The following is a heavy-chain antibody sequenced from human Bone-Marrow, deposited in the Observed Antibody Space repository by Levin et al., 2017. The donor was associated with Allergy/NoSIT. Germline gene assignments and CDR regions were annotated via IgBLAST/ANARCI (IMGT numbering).Heavy chain of an antibody. CDR2: MHNNGNT. CDR3: ARTPEGMYGMDV. CDR1: GGAINGFF. Sequence: SETLSLTCTVSGGAINGFFWNWVRQSDDKGLEWIGRMHNNGNTDYNPSLKSRVTMSVDTTKNQFSLKLTSVTAADTAVYICARTPEGMYGMDVWGQGTTVTVSS. V-gene: IGHV4-4*07. J-gene: IGHJ6*02.